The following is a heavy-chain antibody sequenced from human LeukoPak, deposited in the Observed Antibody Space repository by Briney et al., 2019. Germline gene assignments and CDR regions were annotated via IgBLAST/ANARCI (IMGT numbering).Heavy chain of an antibody. D-gene: IGHD4-17*01. CDR2: IDPSDSYT. J-gene: IGHJ4*02. Sequence: GESLKIFCKGSGYSFTSYWISWVRQMPGKGLEWMGRIDPSDSYTNYSPSFQGHVTISADKSISTAYLQWSSLKASDTAMYYCARRPYFDYGEEDYWGQGTLVTVSS. V-gene: IGHV5-10-1*01. CDR1: GYSFTSYW. CDR3: ARRPYFDYGEEDY.